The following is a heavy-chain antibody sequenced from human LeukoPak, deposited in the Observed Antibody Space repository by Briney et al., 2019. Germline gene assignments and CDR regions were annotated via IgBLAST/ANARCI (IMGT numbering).Heavy chain of an antibody. Sequence: PSETLSLTCTVSGGSISSFYWSWIRQPPGKGLEWIGYMYYGGSANYNPSLKSRVITSLDTSKKQFSLKLNSVTTADTAVYYGVTGRYSYGWYDHWGQGILVIVSS. V-gene: IGHV4-59*13. D-gene: IGHD1-26*01. J-gene: IGHJ5*02. CDR1: GGSISSFY. CDR3: VTGRYSYGWYDH. CDR2: MYYGGSA.